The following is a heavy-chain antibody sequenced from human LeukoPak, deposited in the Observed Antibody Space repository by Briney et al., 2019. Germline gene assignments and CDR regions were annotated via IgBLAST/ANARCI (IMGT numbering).Heavy chain of an antibody. CDR3: AREGSGNFNSDY. CDR2: IYYSGST. D-gene: IGHD4-23*01. Sequence: SETLSLTCTVSGGSISSYYWSWIRQPPGKGLEWIGYIYYSGSTNYNPSLKSRVTISVDTSKNQFSLKLSSVTAADTAVYYCAREGSGNFNSDYWGQGTLVTVSS. J-gene: IGHJ4*02. V-gene: IGHV4-59*01. CDR1: GGSISSYY.